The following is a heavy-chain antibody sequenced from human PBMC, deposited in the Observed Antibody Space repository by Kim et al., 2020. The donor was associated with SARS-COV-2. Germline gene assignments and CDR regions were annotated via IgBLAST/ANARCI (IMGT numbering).Heavy chain of an antibody. J-gene: IGHJ1*01. CDR3: ARFGSYWSLCS. Sequence: GGSLRLSCAGSGFTFSSDWMHWVRQAPGKGLEWVSLINPDGSITSNADSVKGRFTISRDNAKNTMYLQMNSLRAEDTAVYYCARFGSYWSLCSWGQGTLGTVSS. CDR2: INPDGSIT. CDR1: GFTFSSDW. D-gene: IGHD2-8*02. V-gene: IGHV3-74*01.